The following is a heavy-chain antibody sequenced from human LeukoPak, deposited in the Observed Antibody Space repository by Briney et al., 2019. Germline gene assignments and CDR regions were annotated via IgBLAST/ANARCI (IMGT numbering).Heavy chain of an antibody. CDR1: GGSISSYY. D-gene: IGHD6-13*01. CDR2: IYYSGST. Sequence: SETLSLTCTVSGGSISSYYWSWIRQPPGRGLEWIGYIYYSGSTNYNPSLKSRVTISVDTSKNQFSLKLSSVTAADTAVYYCARGGSNSSWYNPFYYYGMDVWGQGTTVTVSS. CDR3: ARGGSNSSWYNPFYYYGMDV. J-gene: IGHJ6*02. V-gene: IGHV4-59*01.